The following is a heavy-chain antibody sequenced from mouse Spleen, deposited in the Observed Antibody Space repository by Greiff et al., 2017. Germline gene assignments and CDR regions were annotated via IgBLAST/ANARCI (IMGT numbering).Heavy chain of an antibody. Sequence: EVQVVESGGGLVKLGGSLKLSCAASGFTFSSYAMSWVRQTPEKRLEWVATISSGGGNTYYPDSVKGRFTISRDNAKNTLYLQMSSLKSEDTAMYYCARRGDYFDYWGQGTTLTVSS. CDR1: GFTFSSYA. CDR2: ISSGGGNT. CDR3: ARRGDYFDY. V-gene: IGHV5-9-3*01. J-gene: IGHJ2*01.